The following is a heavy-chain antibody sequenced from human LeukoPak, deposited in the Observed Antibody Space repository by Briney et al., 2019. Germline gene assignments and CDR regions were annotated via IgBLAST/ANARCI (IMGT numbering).Heavy chain of an antibody. V-gene: IGHV3-9*01. J-gene: IGHJ4*02. CDR3: AKDITSLGDGYFDY. CDR2: ISWNSGSI. Sequence: SLRLSCAASGFTFDDYAMHWVRQAPGKGLEWVSGISWNSGSIGYADSVKGRFTISRENAKNSLYLQMNSLRAEDTALYYCAKDITSLGDGYFDYWGQGTLVTVSS. D-gene: IGHD2-21*01. CDR1: GFTFDDYA.